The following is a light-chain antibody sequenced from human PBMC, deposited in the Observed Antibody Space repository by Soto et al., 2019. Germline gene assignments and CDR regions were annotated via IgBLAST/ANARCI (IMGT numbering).Light chain of an antibody. Sequence: DIHMTQSPSSLSASVGDRVTITCRASQTIGNFLNWYQQKPGKAPKLLIYAASTLESGVPSRFSASGSGTDFTLTINTLQPEDFATYYCQQSYSALMYTFGQGTKLEIK. V-gene: IGKV1-39*01. J-gene: IGKJ2*01. CDR1: QTIGNF. CDR2: AAS. CDR3: QQSYSALMYT.